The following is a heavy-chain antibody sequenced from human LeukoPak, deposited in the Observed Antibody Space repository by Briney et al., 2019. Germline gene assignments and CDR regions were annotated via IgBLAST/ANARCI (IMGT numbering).Heavy chain of an antibody. D-gene: IGHD6-19*01. J-gene: IGHJ4*02. CDR1: GFSFNNYW. Sequence: GGSLRLSCAASGFSFNNYWMHWVRHAPGKGLEWVARIYNDGSSTRYADSVTGRFTISRDIDKNTLYLQINRLRADDTAVYYSVGSSGWPVYWGQGTLGTV. V-gene: IGHV3-74*01. CDR2: IYNDGSST. CDR3: VGSSGWPVY.